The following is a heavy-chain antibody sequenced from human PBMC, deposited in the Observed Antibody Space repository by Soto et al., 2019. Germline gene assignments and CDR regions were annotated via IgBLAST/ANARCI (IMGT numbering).Heavy chain of an antibody. J-gene: IGHJ3*02. CDR1: GGTFSSYA. D-gene: IGHD3-22*01. CDR2: IIPIFGTA. V-gene: IGHV1-69*13. CDR3: ARKYLGSTMIVVGAFDI. Sequence: SVKVSCKASGGTFSSYAISWVRQAPGQGLEWMGGIIPIFGTANYAQKFQGRVTITADESTSTAYMELSSLRSEDTAVYYCARKYLGSTMIVVGAFDIWGQGTMVTVSS.